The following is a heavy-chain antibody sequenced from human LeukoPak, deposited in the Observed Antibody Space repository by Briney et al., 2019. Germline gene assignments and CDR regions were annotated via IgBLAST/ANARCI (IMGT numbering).Heavy chain of an antibody. V-gene: IGHV3-48*04. Sequence: GGSLRLSCAASGFTFSSYSMNWVRQAPGKGLEWVSYISSSSSTIYYADSVKGRFTISRDNAKNSLYLQMNSLRAEDTAVYYCARDRVDCSTSCYLMYYYMDVWGKGTTVTVSS. CDR3: ARDRVDCSTSCYLMYYYMDV. CDR2: ISSSSSTI. J-gene: IGHJ6*03. D-gene: IGHD2-2*01. CDR1: GFTFSSYS.